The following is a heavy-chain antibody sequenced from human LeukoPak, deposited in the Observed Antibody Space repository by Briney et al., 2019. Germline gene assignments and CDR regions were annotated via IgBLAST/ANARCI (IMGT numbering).Heavy chain of an antibody. CDR3: ATYGPTSGGYTFEY. CDR1: GGSISSGYW. V-gene: IGHV4-4*02. D-gene: IGHD2-15*01. CDR2: IIDSGST. J-gene: IGHJ4*02. Sequence: PSGTLSLTCAVSGGSISSGYWWSWVRQPPMKGLEWIGEIIDSGSTNYNPSLKGRITISLDKTKNQFSLNANSVTAADTAVYYCATYGPTSGGYTFEYWGQGILVTVSS.